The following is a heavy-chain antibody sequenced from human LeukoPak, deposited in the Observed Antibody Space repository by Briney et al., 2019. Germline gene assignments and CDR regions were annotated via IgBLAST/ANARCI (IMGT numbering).Heavy chain of an antibody. CDR3: ARERGPYYDFWSGYVKEFDY. CDR2: INPSGGST. CDR1: GYTFTGYY. D-gene: IGHD3-3*01. V-gene: IGHV1-46*01. J-gene: IGHJ4*02. Sequence: ASVKVSCKASGYTFTGYYMHWVRQAPGQGLEWMGIINPSGGSTSYAQKFQGRVTMTRDMSTSTVYMELSSLRSEDTAVYYCARERGPYYDFWSGYVKEFDYWGQGTLVTVSS.